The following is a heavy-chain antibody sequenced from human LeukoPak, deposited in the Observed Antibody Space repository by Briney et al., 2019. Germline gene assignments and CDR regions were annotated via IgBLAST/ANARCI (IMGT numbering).Heavy chain of an antibody. J-gene: IGHJ5*02. CDR3: ARGTSGSWDFDP. D-gene: IGHD1-26*01. CDR2: IIPIFGTA. Sequence: SVKVSCKASGGTFSSYAISWVRQAPGQGLEWMGGIIPIFGTANYAQKFQGRVTMTRNTSISTAYMELSSLRSEDTAVYYCARGTSGSWDFDPWGQGTLVTVSS. CDR1: GGTFSSYA. V-gene: IGHV1-69*05.